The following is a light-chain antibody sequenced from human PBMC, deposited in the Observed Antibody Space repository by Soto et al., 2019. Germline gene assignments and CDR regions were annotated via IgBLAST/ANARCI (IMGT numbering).Light chain of an antibody. CDR2: GAS. Sequence: EIVLTHSPGTLSLSPGERATLSCMASQSVSSSYLAWYQQKPGQAPRLLISGASSRATGIPDRFSGSGSGKDITPTNSRLEREDFAVYCCQQYGSAPLTFGGGTKVEIK. V-gene: IGKV3-20*01. J-gene: IGKJ4*01. CDR1: QSVSSSY. CDR3: QQYGSAPLT.